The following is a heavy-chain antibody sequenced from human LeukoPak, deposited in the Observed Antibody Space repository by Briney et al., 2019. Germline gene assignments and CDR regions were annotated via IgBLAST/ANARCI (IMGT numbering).Heavy chain of an antibody. D-gene: IGHD3-10*01. J-gene: IGHJ4*02. CDR3: ARGAPGGLDY. CDR2: IDPNNGAT. CDR1: GYTFTGYY. Sequence: ASVKVSCKASGYTFTGYYMHWVRQAPGQGLEWMGWIDPNNGATNYAQKFQGRVTVTRDTSITTAYMELSNLRSDDTAVYYCARGAPGGLDYWGQGTLVTVSS. V-gene: IGHV1-2*02.